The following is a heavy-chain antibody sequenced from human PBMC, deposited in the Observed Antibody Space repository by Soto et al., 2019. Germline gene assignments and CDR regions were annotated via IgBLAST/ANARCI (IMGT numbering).Heavy chain of an antibody. CDR3: ARDNSSGWYRGIDY. D-gene: IGHD6-19*01. V-gene: IGHV4-31*03. CDR1: CGSISSGGYY. Sequence: SETLSLTCTVSCGSISSGGYYWSWIRQHPGKGLEWIGYIYYSGSTYYNPSLKSRVTISVDTSKNQFSLKLSSVTAADTAVYYCARDNSSGWYRGIDYWGQGTLVTVSS. J-gene: IGHJ4*02. CDR2: IYYSGST.